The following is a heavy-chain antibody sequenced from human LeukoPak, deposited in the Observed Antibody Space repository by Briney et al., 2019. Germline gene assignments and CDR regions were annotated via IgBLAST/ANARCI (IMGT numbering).Heavy chain of an antibody. V-gene: IGHV4-4*02. CDR1: GGSISGSYW. CDR3: ARVVGDYYFDY. D-gene: IGHD2-15*01. CDR2: IYHSGIT. Sequence: SETLSLTCGVSGGSISGSYWWSWVRQPPGKGLEWIGEIYHSGITKYNPSLKSRVTISVDKSKNQFSLKLSSVIAADTAVYYCARVVGDYYFDYWGQGTLVTVSS. J-gene: IGHJ4*02.